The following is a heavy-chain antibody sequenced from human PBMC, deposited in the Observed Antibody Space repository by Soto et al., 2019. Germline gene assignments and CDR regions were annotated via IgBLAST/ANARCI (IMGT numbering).Heavy chain of an antibody. CDR1: GFTFSSYA. CDR3: AKVTDPPVRFLESDLVNDAFDI. J-gene: IGHJ3*02. Sequence: PGGSLRLSCAASGFTFSSYAMSWVRQAPGKGLEWVSAISGSGGSTYYADSVKGRFTISRDNSKNTLYLQMNSLRAEDTAVYYCAKVTDPPVRFLESDLVNDAFDIWGQGTMVTVSS. V-gene: IGHV3-23*01. CDR2: ISGSGGST. D-gene: IGHD3-3*01.